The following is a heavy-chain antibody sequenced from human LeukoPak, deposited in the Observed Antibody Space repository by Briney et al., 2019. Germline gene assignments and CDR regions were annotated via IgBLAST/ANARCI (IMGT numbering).Heavy chain of an antibody. V-gene: IGHV3-7*01. D-gene: IGHD6-19*01. CDR1: GFSFGNSW. CDR3: VRISTAVAGADY. CDR2: IKQDGSER. Sequence: GGSLRLSCAASGFSFGNSWMSWVRQAPGKGLEWVANIKQDGSERYYVDSVKGRFTISRDNTKNSLYLQMDSLRAEDTAVYYCVRISTAVAGADYWGQGTLVTVSS. J-gene: IGHJ4*02.